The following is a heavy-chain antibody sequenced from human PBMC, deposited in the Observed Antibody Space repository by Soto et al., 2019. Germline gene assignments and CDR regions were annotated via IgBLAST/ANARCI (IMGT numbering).Heavy chain of an antibody. CDR3: ARAGCRSVDY. Sequence: EVQLVESGGGLVQPGGSLRLSCAASGFTFSSYSMNWVRRAPGKGLEWVSYISSSGSTIYYADSVRGRFTISRENAKNSLYLQMNSVRDEDTAVYYCARAGCRSVDYWGQGTLVTVSS. CDR1: GFTFSSYS. D-gene: IGHD3-3*01. J-gene: IGHJ4*02. CDR2: ISSSGSTI. V-gene: IGHV3-48*02.